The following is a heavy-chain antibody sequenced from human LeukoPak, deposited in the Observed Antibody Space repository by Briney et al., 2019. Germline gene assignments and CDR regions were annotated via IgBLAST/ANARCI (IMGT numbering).Heavy chain of an antibody. Sequence: GGSLRLSCAASGFTFSSYWMSWVRQAPGKGLEWVANTKQDGSEKYYVDSMKGRFTISRDNANNSLYLQINSLRAEDTAVYYCARDLVGGSGSLDYWGQGTLVTVSS. J-gene: IGHJ4*02. CDR2: TKQDGSEK. D-gene: IGHD3-10*01. V-gene: IGHV3-7*01. CDR1: GFTFSSYW. CDR3: ARDLVGGSGSLDY.